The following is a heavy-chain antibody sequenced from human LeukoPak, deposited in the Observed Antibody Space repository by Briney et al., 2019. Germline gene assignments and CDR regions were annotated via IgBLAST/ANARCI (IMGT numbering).Heavy chain of an antibody. CDR1: GGSISSGSYY. D-gene: IGHD3-3*01. Sequence: PSQTLSLTCTVSGGSISSGSYYWSWIRQPAGKGLEWIGRIYTSGSTNYNPSLKSRVTISVDTSKNQFSLKLSSVTAADTAVYYCARTNFWSGYYFFDYWGQGTLVTVSS. J-gene: IGHJ4*02. V-gene: IGHV4-61*02. CDR3: ARTNFWSGYYFFDY. CDR2: IYTSGST.